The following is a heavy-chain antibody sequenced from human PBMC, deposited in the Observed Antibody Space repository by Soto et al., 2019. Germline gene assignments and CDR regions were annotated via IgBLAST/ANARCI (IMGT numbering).Heavy chain of an antibody. CDR1: SYSFTSYG. J-gene: IGHJ5*02. CDR3: ARGHIFSTSPPNFRVDWFDP. CDR2: ISAYNGNT. V-gene: IGHV1-18*04. Sequence: ASVKVSCKASSYSFTSYGFTWVRQAPGQGLEWMGWISAYNGNTKYAQKLQGRVTMTTDTSTSTAYMELRSLRADDTAVYYCARGHIFSTSPPNFRVDWFDPWGQGTLVTVSS. D-gene: IGHD3-9*01.